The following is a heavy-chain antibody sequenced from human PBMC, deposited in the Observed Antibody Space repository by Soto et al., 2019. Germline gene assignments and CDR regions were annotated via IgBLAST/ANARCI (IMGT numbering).Heavy chain of an antibody. D-gene: IGHD2-8*01. CDR1: GGSISSYY. CDR3: ARGVYYFDY. J-gene: IGHJ4*02. CDR2: IYYSGST. Sequence: SSETLSLTCTVSGGSISSYYWSWIRQPPGKGLEWIGYIYYSGSTNYNPSLKSRVTISVDTSKNQFSLKLSSVTAADTAVYYCARGVYYFDYWGQGTLVTVSS. V-gene: IGHV4-59*01.